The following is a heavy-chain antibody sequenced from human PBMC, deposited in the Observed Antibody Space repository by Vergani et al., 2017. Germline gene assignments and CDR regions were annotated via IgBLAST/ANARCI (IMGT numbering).Heavy chain of an antibody. CDR2: IRSSSSYI. Sequence: EVQLVESGGGLVKPGGSLRLSCAASGFTFSSYNMNWVRQAPGKGLEWVSSIRSSSSYIFYADSVKGRLTISRDNAKNSLYLQMNSLRAEDTAVYYCARDSGFIVRGEHWFDPGGQGTLVTVSS. J-gene: IGHJ5*02. D-gene: IGHD3-10*01. CDR3: ARDSGFIVRGEHWFDP. CDR1: GFTFSSYN. V-gene: IGHV3-21*01.